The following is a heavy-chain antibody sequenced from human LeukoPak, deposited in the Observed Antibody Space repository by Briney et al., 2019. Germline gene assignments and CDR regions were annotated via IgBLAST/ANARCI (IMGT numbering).Heavy chain of an antibody. V-gene: IGHV4-30-2*05. CDR2: IYHTGST. J-gene: IGHJ4*02. CDR1: GGSISSGGYS. Sequence: PSETLSLTCAVSGGSISSGGYSWSWIRQPPGKGLEWIGYIYHTGSTYYNPSLKSRVTISVDTSKNQFSLKLSSVTAADTAVYYCASAYDSSGYSDDYWGQGTLVTVSS. CDR3: ASAYDSSGYSDDY. D-gene: IGHD3-22*01.